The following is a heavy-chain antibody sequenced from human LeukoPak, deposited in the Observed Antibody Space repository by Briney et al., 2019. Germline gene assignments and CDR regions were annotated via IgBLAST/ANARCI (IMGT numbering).Heavy chain of an antibody. CDR1: GLTVSTNY. J-gene: IGHJ4*02. CDR3: TRLHYDTLTGPFDY. CDR2: IFSGGAT. D-gene: IGHD3-9*01. Sequence: GGSLRLSCAAYGLTVSTNYMGRVRQAPGKGLEWVSVIFSGGATYYADSVKGRFSMSRDSSENTLYLQMDSLRAEDTAVYYCTRLHYDTLTGPFDYWGQGTLVTVSS. V-gene: IGHV3-66*04.